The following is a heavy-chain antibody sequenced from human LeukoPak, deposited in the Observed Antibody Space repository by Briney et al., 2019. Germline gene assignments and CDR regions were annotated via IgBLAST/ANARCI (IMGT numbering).Heavy chain of an antibody. V-gene: IGHV3-48*04. Sequence: GGSLRLSCAASGFTFSSYWMSWVRQAPGKGLEWVSYISSSGSTIYYADSVKGRFTISRDNAKKSLHLQMNSLRVEDTAVYYCAREGGSSWDGAGYFDYWGQGTLVTVSS. J-gene: IGHJ4*02. CDR2: ISSSGSTI. CDR3: AREGGSSWDGAGYFDY. CDR1: GFTFSSYW. D-gene: IGHD6-13*01.